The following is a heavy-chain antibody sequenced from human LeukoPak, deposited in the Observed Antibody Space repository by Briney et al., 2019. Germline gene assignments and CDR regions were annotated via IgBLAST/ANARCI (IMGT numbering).Heavy chain of an antibody. CDR3: VRGQWLVPLDF. D-gene: IGHD6-19*01. CDR1: GGSVSSSSYY. CDR2: IFYSETT. J-gene: IGHJ4*02. Sequence: SETLSLTCTVSGGSVSSSSYYWGWIRQPPGKGLEWIGSIFYSETTYYSPSLKSRITISVDTSTNQFSLKLSSVTAADTAVYFCVRGQWLVPLDFWGQGILVTVSS. V-gene: IGHV4-39*01.